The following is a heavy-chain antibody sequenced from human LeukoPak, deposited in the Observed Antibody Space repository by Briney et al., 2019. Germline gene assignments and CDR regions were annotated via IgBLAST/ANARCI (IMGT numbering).Heavy chain of an antibody. CDR2: ISYDGSNK. Sequence: GRSLRLSCAASGFTFSSYGMHWVRQAPGKGLEWVAVISYDGSNKYYADSVKGRFTISRDNSKNTLYLQMNSLRAEDTAVYYCASHLRYDAFDIWGQGTMVTVSS. CDR1: GFTFSSYG. V-gene: IGHV3-30*03. D-gene: IGHD3-16*01. J-gene: IGHJ3*02. CDR3: ASHLRYDAFDI.